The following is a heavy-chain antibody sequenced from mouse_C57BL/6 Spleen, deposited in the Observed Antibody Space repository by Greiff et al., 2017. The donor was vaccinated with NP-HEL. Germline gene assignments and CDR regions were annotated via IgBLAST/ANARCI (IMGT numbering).Heavy chain of an antibody. Sequence: EVKLMESGGGLVKPGGSLKLSCAASGFTFSDYGMHWVRQAPEKGLEWVAYISSGSSTIYYADTVKGRFTISRDNAKTTLFLQMTSLRSEDTAMYYCARGDYGNYLYYFDYWGQGTTLTVSS. D-gene: IGHD2-1*01. V-gene: IGHV5-17*01. J-gene: IGHJ2*01. CDR2: ISSGSSTI. CDR3: ARGDYGNYLYYFDY. CDR1: GFTFSDYG.